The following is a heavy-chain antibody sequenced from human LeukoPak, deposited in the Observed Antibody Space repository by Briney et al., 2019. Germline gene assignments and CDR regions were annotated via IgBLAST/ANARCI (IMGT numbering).Heavy chain of an antibody. D-gene: IGHD6-13*01. J-gene: IGHJ4*02. CDR2: IYYSGST. Sequence: SETLSLTCTVSGGSISSSSYYWGWIRQPPGKGLEWIGSIYYSGSTNYNPSLKSRVTISVDTSKNQFSLKLTSVTAADTAVYYCARGPAAGIDTGHYDYWGQGTLVTVSS. V-gene: IGHV4-39*07. CDR3: ARGPAAGIDTGHYDY. CDR1: GGSISSSSYY.